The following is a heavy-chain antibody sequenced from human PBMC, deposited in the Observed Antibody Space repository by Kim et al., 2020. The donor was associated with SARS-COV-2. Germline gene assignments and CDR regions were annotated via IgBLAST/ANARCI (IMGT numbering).Heavy chain of an antibody. V-gene: IGHV3-11*06. CDR2: ISSSSSYT. CDR3: ARAAGRYYFDY. CDR1: GFTFSDYY. J-gene: IGHJ4*02. Sequence: GGSLRLSCAASGFTFSDYYMSWIRQAPGKGLEWVSYISSSSSYTNYADSVKGRFTISRDNAKNSLYLQMNSLRAEDTAVYYCARAAGRYYFDYWGQGTLVTVSS. D-gene: IGHD6-13*01.